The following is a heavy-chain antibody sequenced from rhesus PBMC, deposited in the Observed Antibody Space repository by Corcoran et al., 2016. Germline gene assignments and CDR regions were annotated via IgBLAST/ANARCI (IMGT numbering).Heavy chain of an antibody. V-gene: IGHV4-81*01. CDR2: IDGNITGT. Sequence: QVQLQESGPGLVKPSETLSLTCTVSGGSISGYYWSWIRQPPGKGLEWIGKIDGNITGTNYNPSLKSRVTISKDTSKNQFSLKLGSVTAADTAVYYCARRRSFDSWGQGVVVTVSS. J-gene: IGHJ6*01. CDR1: GGSISGYY. D-gene: IGHD2-39*01. CDR3: ARRRSFDS.